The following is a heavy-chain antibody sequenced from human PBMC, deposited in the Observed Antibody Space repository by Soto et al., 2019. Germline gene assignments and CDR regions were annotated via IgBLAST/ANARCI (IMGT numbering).Heavy chain of an antibody. J-gene: IGHJ4*02. Sequence: EVQLLESGGGLVQPGGSLRLSCAASGFTFRNYAMSWVRQAPGKGLEWVSGIIGSGSTTYYTDSVKGRLAISRDKSKTTLYLQMNGLRAEDTAVYYCAKTGPDMGNVDFWGQGTLVTGSS. V-gene: IGHV3-23*01. D-gene: IGHD5-18*01. CDR3: AKTGPDMGNVDF. CDR1: GFTFRNYA. CDR2: IIGSGSTT.